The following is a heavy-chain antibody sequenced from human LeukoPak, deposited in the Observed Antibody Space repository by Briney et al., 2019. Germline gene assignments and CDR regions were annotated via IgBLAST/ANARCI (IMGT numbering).Heavy chain of an antibody. CDR2: ISNCSSTI. CDR1: GFTCCIYN. D-gene: IGHD6-19*01. J-gene: IGHJ4*02. Sequence: LTLTCAGSGFTCCIYNKKWLRKAQGLGLGVFLYISNCSSTIYYADSVKGRFTISRDNAKNSLYLQMNSLRAEDTAVYYCARDPGYSSGWYRGGYYFDYWGQGTLVTVSS. CDR3: ARDPGYSSGWYRGGYYFDY. V-gene: IGHV3-48*03.